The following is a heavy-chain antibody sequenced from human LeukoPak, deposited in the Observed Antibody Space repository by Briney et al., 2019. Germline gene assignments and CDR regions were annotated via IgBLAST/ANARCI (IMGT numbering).Heavy chain of an antibody. CDR1: GFTFRNYS. CDR2: ISSSDTV. CDR3: AREYYFDSRGYYWGFDY. D-gene: IGHD3-22*01. V-gene: IGHV3-48*04. J-gene: IGHJ4*02. Sequence: GGSLRLSCATSGFTFRNYSMNWVRQAPGKGLEWVSYISSSDTVYYADSVKGRFTISRDNAKNSLYLQMNSLRAEDTAVYYCAREYYFDSRGYYWGFDYWGQGTLVTVSS.